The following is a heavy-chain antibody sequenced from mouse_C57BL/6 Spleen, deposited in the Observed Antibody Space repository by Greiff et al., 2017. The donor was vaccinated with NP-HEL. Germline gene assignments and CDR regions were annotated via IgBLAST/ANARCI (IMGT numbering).Heavy chain of an antibody. CDR1: GFNIKNTY. CDR3: ARRNYGSNYYYAMDY. CDR2: IDPANGNT. J-gene: IGHJ4*01. V-gene: IGHV14-3*01. Sequence: VQLKQSVAELVRPGASVKLSCTASGFNIKNTYMHWVKQRPEQGLEWIGRIDPANGNTKYAPKFQGKATITADTSSNTAYLQLSSLTSEDTAVYYCARRNYGSNYYYAMDYWGQGTSVTVSS. D-gene: IGHD1-1*01.